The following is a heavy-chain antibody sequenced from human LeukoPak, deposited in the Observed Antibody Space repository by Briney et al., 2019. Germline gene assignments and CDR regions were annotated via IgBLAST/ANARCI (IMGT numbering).Heavy chain of an antibody. Sequence: PSETLSLTCSISGVSMSSYYWNWIRKPAGKGLEWIGRIYVSGSTSYNPSLKSRATMSIDTSKNQFSLNLNSVTAADTAVYYCAREIDFPGGLRIDFWGQGILVTVSS. V-gene: IGHV4-4*07. J-gene: IGHJ4*02. CDR2: IYVSGST. CDR1: GVSMSSYY. CDR3: AREIDFPGGLRIDF. D-gene: IGHD3/OR15-3a*01.